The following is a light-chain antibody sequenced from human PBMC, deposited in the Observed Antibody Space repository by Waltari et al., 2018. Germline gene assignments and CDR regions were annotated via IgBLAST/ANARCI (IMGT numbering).Light chain of an antibody. V-gene: IGLV4-69*01. CDR1: GGRSHDI. CDR3: QNGGHGTWV. CDR2: VDSDGSH. J-gene: IGLJ3*02. Sequence: QLVLPQSPSASASLGASVKLTCTLSGGRSHDIMAWHQQQQEKGPRFLMKVDSDGSHSRGDEIPDRFSGSSSGAERYLIISSLQSEDEADYYCQNGGHGTWVFGGGTKLTVL.